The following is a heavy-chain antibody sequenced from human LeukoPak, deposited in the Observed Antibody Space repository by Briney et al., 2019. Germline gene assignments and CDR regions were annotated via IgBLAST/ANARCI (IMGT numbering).Heavy chain of an antibody. CDR1: GFTFSSYA. J-gene: IGHJ5*02. Sequence: GGSLRLSCAASGFTFSSYAMHWVRQAPGKGLEWVAVISYDGSNKYYADSVKGRFTISRDNSKNTLYLQMNSLRAEDTAVYYCAREVTGTTPWFDPWGQGTLVTVSS. CDR2: ISYDGSNK. D-gene: IGHD1-7*01. CDR3: AREVTGTTPWFDP. V-gene: IGHV3-30-3*01.